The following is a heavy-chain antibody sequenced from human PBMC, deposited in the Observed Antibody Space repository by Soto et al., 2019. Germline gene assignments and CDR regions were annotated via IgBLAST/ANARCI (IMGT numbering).Heavy chain of an antibody. CDR3: ARDVSVAWFYGMDV. V-gene: IGHV3-7*03. J-gene: IGHJ6*02. D-gene: IGHD3-3*01. CDR1: GFTFSSYW. CDR2: IREDGSEK. Sequence: GGSLRLSCATSGFTFSSYWMSWVRQAPGKGLEWVANIREDGSEKYYVDSVRGRFTISRDNAKNSLYLQMTSLRVEDTAVYYRARDVSVAWFYGMDVWGQGTKVTVSS.